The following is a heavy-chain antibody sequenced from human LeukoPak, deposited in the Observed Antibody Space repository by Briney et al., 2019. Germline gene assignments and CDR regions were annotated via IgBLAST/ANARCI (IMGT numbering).Heavy chain of an antibody. CDR2: ISGYNGNT. D-gene: IGHD5-18*01. CDR1: GYTFTNYG. V-gene: IGHV1-18*01. CDR3: ARDLEDTAMPDSSVY. Sequence: GASVKVSCKASGYTFTNYGINWVRQAPGQGLEWMGWISGYNGNTKYAQGLQGRLTMTTDTSTSTAYMDLRSLTSDDTAVYYCARDLEDTAMPDSSVYWGQGTLVTVSS. J-gene: IGHJ4*02.